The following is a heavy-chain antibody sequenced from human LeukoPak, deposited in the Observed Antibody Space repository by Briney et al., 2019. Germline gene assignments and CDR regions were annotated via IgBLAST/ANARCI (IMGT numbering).Heavy chain of an antibody. D-gene: IGHD2-2*01. CDR3: AKDLPAAGAFDY. V-gene: IGHV3-30*04. Sequence: GGSLRLSCAASGFTFSSYPMHWVRQAPGKGLEWVAVISYDGSNKYYADSVKGRFTISRDNSKNTLYLQMNSLRAEDTAVYYCAKDLPAAGAFDYWGQGTLVTVSS. J-gene: IGHJ4*02. CDR2: ISYDGSNK. CDR1: GFTFSSYP.